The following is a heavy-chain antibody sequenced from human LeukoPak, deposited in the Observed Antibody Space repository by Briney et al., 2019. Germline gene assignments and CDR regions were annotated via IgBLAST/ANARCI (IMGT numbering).Heavy chain of an antibody. CDR3: ARVGGSPLFFSSARDY. CDR2: ISAHNGNT. CDR1: GYTFTSYG. V-gene: IGHV1-18*01. D-gene: IGHD6-13*01. Sequence: ASVKVSCKASGYTFTSYGISWVRQAPGQGLEWMGWISAHNGNTNYAQKLQGRVTMTTDTSTSTAYMELRSLRSDDTAVYYCARVGGSPLFFSSARDYWGQGTLVTVSS. J-gene: IGHJ4*02.